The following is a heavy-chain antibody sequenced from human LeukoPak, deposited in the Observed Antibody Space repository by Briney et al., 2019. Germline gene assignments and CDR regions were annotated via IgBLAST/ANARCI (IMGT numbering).Heavy chain of an antibody. CDR1: GASISGSGYY. CDR3: VKSGGYGLIDY. V-gene: IGHV4-39*01. J-gene: IGHJ4*02. D-gene: IGHD1-26*01. CDR2: IYYTGNT. Sequence: SETLSLTCAVSGASISGSGYYLGWIRQSPGKGLEWIGNIYYTGNTYYNASLQSRVTISIDTSENQFSLRLNSVTAADTAMYYCVKSGGYGLIDYWGPGTLVTVTS.